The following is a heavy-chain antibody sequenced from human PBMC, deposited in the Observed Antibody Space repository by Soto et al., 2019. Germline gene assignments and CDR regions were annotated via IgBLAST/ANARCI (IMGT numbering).Heavy chain of an antibody. J-gene: IGHJ4*02. CDR3: AGGYCTNAVCHTLDY. Sequence: GGSLRLSGAASEFTFSSYAMSWVRQAPGKGLEWVAVIWYDGSNKYYADSVKGRFTISRDNSKNTLSLQMNSLRAEDTAVYYCAGGYCTNAVCHTLDYWGQGTLVTVSS. CDR1: EFTFSSYA. CDR2: IWYDGSNK. V-gene: IGHV3-33*08. D-gene: IGHD2-8*01.